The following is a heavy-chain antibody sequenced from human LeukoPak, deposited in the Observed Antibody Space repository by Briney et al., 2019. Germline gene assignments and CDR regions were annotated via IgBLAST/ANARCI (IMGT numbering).Heavy chain of an antibody. V-gene: IGHV3-9*01. Sequence: GRSLRLSCAASGFTFDDYAMHWVRQAPGKGLEWVSGISWNSGSIGYADSVKGRFTISRDNAKNSLYLQMNSLRAEDTALYYCATAHSSSWYSMPDYWGQGTLVTVSS. CDR2: ISWNSGSI. J-gene: IGHJ4*02. D-gene: IGHD6-13*01. CDR3: ATAHSSSWYSMPDY. CDR1: GFTFDDYA.